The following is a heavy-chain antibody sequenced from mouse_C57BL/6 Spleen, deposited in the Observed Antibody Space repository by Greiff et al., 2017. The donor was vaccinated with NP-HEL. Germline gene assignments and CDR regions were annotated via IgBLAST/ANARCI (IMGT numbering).Heavy chain of an antibody. CDR3: SRGGNYDGFAY. CDR2: IDPEGGDT. Sequence: EVQLQQSGAELVRPGASVKLSCTASGFNIKDYYMHWVKQRPEQGLEWIGRIDPEGGDTEYAPKFQGKATMTADTSSNTAYLQLSSLTSEDTAVYYCSRGGNYDGFAYWGQGTLVTVSA. CDR1: GFNIKDYY. V-gene: IGHV14-1*01. J-gene: IGHJ3*01. D-gene: IGHD2-4*01.